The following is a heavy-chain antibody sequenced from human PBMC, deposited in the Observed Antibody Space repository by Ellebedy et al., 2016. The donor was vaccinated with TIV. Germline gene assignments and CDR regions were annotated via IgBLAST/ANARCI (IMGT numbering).Heavy chain of an antibody. Sequence: ASVKVSCKASGYTLTDDYVHWVRQAPGQGLEWMGCIDPRSGGTEYEQKFRGRVTMTSDSFLSTVYMQLTSLGSDDTAVYYCARMSGSPRGYWGQGTLVTVSS. D-gene: IGHD3-10*01. CDR1: GYTLTDDY. CDR3: ARMSGSPRGY. V-gene: IGHV1-2*02. J-gene: IGHJ4*02. CDR2: IDPRSGGT.